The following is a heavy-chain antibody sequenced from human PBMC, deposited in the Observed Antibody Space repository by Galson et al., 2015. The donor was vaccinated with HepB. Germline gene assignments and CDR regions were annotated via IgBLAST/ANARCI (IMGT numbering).Heavy chain of an antibody. CDR2: FDPEDGET. CDR1: GYSLTELS. V-gene: IGHV1-24*01. Sequence: SVKVSCKVSGYSLTELSILWVRQSPTRGLEWMGTFDPEDGETISTQSFQGRLTLTGDTSSDTAYMDLSSLRSDDTAVYYCTTSRDLPAGTDPWGQGTLVIVSS. J-gene: IGHJ5*02. D-gene: IGHD6-19*01. CDR3: TTSRDLPAGTDP.